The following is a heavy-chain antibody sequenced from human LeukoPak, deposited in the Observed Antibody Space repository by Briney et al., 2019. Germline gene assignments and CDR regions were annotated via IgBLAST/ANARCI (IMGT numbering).Heavy chain of an antibody. CDR2: ISGSGDNT. CDR1: GFTFDDYA. CDR3: AKGSYYDSSGSFYFDY. J-gene: IGHJ4*02. D-gene: IGHD3-22*01. Sequence: PGRSLRLSCAASGFTFDDYAMHWVRRAPGKGLEWVSGISGSGDNTYYADSVKGRFTISRDNSKNTLYVQVNSLGTEDTAAYYCAKGSYYDSSGSFYFDYWGQGTLVTVSS. V-gene: IGHV3-23*01.